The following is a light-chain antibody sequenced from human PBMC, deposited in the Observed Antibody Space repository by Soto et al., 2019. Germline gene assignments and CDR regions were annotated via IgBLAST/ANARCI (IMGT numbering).Light chain of an antibody. CDR1: QSFSSW. CDR3: QQYNSNLWT. J-gene: IGKJ1*01. V-gene: IGKV1-5*01. Sequence: DIQMTQSPSSLSASVGDRVTITCRASQSFSSWFAWYQHKPGKAPKLLIYDASSLESGVPSRFSGSGSGTEFTLTISSLQPDDFATYYCQQYNSNLWTFGQGTKVDIK. CDR2: DAS.